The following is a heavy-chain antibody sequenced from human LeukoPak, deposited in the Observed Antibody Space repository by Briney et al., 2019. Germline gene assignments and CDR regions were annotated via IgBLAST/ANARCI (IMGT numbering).Heavy chain of an antibody. CDR2: INHGGST. CDR3: ASRKYNNGMDV. Sequence: PSETLSLTCAVYGGSFSGYYWSWIRQPPGKGLEWIGEINHGGSTNYNPSLKSRVTISVDTSKNQFSLKLTSVTAADTAVYYCASRKYNNGMDVWGQGTTVTVSS. CDR1: GGSFSGYY. V-gene: IGHV4-34*01. J-gene: IGHJ6*02.